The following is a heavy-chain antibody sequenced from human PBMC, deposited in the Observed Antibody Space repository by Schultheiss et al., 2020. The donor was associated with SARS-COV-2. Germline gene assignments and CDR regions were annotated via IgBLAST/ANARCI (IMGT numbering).Heavy chain of an antibody. CDR3: ARGDLVTRYYYYYGMDV. CDR1: GGSFSGYY. J-gene: IGHJ6*02. CDR2: INHSGST. Sequence: SETLSLTCAVYGGSFSGYYWSWIRQPPGKGLEWIGEINHSGSTNYNPSLKSRVTISVDTSKNQFSLKLSSVTAADTAVYYCARGDLVTRYYYYYGMDVWGQGTTVTVSS. V-gene: IGHV4-34*01. D-gene: IGHD4-23*01.